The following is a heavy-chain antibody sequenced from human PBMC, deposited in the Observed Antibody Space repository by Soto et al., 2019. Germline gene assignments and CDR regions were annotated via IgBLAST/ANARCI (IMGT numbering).Heavy chain of an antibody. CDR3: ARDGYGYPLDY. J-gene: IGHJ4*02. D-gene: IGHD5-18*01. CDR1: GFTFSSYI. Sequence: GGSLRLSWAASGFTFSSYIMNWVRQAPGKGLEWVSYISSSSSTIYYADSVKGRFTISRDNAKNSLYLQMNSLRAEDTAVYYCARDGYGYPLDYWGQGTLVTVSS. CDR2: ISSSSSTI. V-gene: IGHV3-48*01.